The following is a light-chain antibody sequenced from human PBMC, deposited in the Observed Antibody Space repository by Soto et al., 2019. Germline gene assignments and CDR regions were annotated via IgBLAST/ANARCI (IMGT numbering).Light chain of an antibody. Sequence: SALTQPASVSGSPGQSITISCTGTSSDVGGYNYVSWCQQHPGKAPKLMIYEVTNRPSGVSNRFSGSKSGNTASLTISGLQAEDEADYYCSSYTSRSTLVFGTGTKVTVL. CDR3: SSYTSRSTLV. CDR1: SSDVGGYNY. V-gene: IGLV2-14*01. J-gene: IGLJ1*01. CDR2: EVT.